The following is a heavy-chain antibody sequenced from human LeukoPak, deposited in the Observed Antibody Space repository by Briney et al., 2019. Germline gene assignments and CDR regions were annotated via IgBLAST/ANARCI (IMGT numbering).Heavy chain of an antibody. CDR1: GFTFRSYW. D-gene: IGHD6-13*01. J-gene: IGHJ4*02. CDR2: IKQDGSEK. V-gene: IGHV3-7*01. CDR3: ARDDSSWYYFDY. Sequence: PGGSLRLSCAASGFTFRSYWMSWVRQAPGKGLEWVANIKQDGSEKYYVDSVKGRFTISRDNAKNSLYLQMNSLRAEDTAVYYCARDDSSWYYFDYWGQGTLVTVSS.